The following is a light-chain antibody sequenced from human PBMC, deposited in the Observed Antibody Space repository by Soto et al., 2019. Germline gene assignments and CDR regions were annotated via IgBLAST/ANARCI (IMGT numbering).Light chain of an antibody. CDR3: QQYNSYPYT. Sequence: DIQMTQSPSTLSASVGDRVTITCRASQSISSWLAWYQQKPGKAPKLLSYDASSLESGVPSRFSGSGSGTEFTLTSSSLQPDDFATYYCQQYNSYPYTFGQGTKLEIK. V-gene: IGKV1-5*01. J-gene: IGKJ2*01. CDR2: DAS. CDR1: QSISSW.